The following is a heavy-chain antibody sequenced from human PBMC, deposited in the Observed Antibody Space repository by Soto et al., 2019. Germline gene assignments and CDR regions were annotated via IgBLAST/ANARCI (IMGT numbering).Heavy chain of an antibody. CDR2: MNPNSGNT. D-gene: IGHD3-22*01. Sequence: GSVKVACKASGYTFTSYDINSVRQATGQGLEWMGWMNPNSGNTGYAQKFQGRVTMTMNTSISTAYMELSSLRSEDTAVYYFARGPWYYDSSGYSRNFDYWGQRTLVTVTA. J-gene: IGHJ4*02. CDR3: ARGPWYYDSSGYSRNFDY. CDR1: GYTFTSYD. V-gene: IGHV1-8*01.